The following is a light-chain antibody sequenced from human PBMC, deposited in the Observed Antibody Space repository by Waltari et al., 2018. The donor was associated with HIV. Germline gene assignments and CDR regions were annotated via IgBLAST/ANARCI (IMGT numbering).Light chain of an antibody. CDR2: AAT. CDR3: QQALRTPLN. J-gene: IGKJ4*01. CDR1: DTLDNF. V-gene: IGKV1-39*01. Sequence: DIQMTQSPSSLSASVGDRVTITCRASDTLDNFLNWYQQKPGKAPNLLIFAATTLKDGVSSRFSGSGSGTDYNLTISSLQPEDFATYFCQQALRTPLNFGGGT.